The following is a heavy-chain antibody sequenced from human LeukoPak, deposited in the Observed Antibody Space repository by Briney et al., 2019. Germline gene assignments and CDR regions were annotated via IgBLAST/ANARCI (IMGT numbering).Heavy chain of an antibody. Sequence: SETLSLTCTVSGGSISSSSYYWGWIRQPPGKGLEWIGSIYYSGSTYYNPSLKSRVTISVDTSKNQFSLKLSSVTAADTAVYYCARVGVTVTTRARLGWGQGTLVTVSS. CDR2: IYYSGST. D-gene: IGHD4-17*01. V-gene: IGHV4-39*07. J-gene: IGHJ4*02. CDR3: ARVGVTVTTRARLG. CDR1: GGSISSSSYY.